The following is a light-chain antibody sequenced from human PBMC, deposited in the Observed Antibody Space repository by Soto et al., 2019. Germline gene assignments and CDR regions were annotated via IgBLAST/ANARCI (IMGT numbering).Light chain of an antibody. Sequence: QSALTQPPSASGSPGQSVTISCTGTSSDVGGYNYVSWYQQYPGRAPKLMIYEVTKWPSGVPDRFSGSKSGNTASLTVSGLQADDEADYYCSSYAASNNFYFVFGGGTKVTVL. V-gene: IGLV2-8*01. J-gene: IGLJ3*02. CDR3: SSYAASNNFYFV. CDR1: SSDVGGYNY. CDR2: EVT.